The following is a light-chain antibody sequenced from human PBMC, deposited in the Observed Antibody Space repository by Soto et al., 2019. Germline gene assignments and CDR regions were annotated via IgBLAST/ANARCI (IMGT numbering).Light chain of an antibody. Sequence: QHLSPLSASAGDRATITFRASQSISCWGAWYQQKPGRAPKLLIYDASTLVSGVPSRFSGSRSGTEFSLTISSLQPDDLGTYYCQHYYIYPWTFGQGTKVDI. CDR2: DAS. V-gene: IGKV1-5*01. CDR3: QHYYIYPWT. CDR1: QSISCW. J-gene: IGKJ1*01.